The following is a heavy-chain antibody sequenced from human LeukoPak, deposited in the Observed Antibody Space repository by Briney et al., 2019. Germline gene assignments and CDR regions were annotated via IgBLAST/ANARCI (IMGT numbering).Heavy chain of an antibody. V-gene: IGHV4-61*02. Sequence: SETLSLTCTVSGGSISSGSYYWSWIRQPAGKGLEWIGRIYTSGSTNYNPSLKSRVTISVDTSKNQFSLKLSSVTAADTAVYYCARGDFCSGGSCYWALYSWFDPWGQGTLVTVSS. J-gene: IGHJ5*02. CDR3: ARGDFCSGGSCYWALYSWFDP. D-gene: IGHD2-15*01. CDR1: GGSISSGSYY. CDR2: IYTSGST.